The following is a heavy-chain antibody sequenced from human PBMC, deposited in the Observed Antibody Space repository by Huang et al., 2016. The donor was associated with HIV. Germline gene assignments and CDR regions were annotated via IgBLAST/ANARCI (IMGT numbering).Heavy chain of an antibody. J-gene: IGHJ3*01. CDR2: INDSGDT. V-gene: IGHV4-34*02. Sequence: QLQQWGAGLLKPSETLSLACAVYGGNFGGIYGNWIRQAPGKGLVWIGEINDSGDTNYNPARRNRVTIAVDTSKEQFSLRLIAVTAADMALYFCARRPPIVRGVRSRAFDVWGQGTGVIVSS. D-gene: IGHD3-10*02. CDR3: ARRPPIVRGVRSRAFDV. CDR1: GGNFGGIY.